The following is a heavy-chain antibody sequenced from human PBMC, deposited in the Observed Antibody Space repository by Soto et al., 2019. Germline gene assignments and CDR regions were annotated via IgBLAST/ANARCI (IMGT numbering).Heavy chain of an antibody. CDR1: GDSMTNTNW. Sequence: QVQLQESGPGLVKPSGTLSLNCAVSGDSMTNTNWWSWVRQPPGKGLEWIGEIYHSGSTNYNPSLRSRVTMSVDKSKNQFSLHLTSVTAADTAVYYCARLQFGEGFDYWGQGALVTVSS. D-gene: IGHD3-10*01. V-gene: IGHV4-4*02. J-gene: IGHJ4*02. CDR3: ARLQFGEGFDY. CDR2: IYHSGST.